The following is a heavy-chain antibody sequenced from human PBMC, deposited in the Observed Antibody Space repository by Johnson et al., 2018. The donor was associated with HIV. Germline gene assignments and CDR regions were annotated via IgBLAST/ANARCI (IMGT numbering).Heavy chain of an antibody. Sequence: QVQLVESGGGLVQPGGSLRLSCAASGFTFSSYAMSWVRQAPGKGLEWVAIISYDGSSEYYADSVKGRFTISRDNSKNTLYLQVNRLRAEDTAVYYCARGGYDSSGYYYVGEAFDIWGQGTMVTVSS. D-gene: IGHD3-22*01. J-gene: IGHJ3*02. CDR1: GFTFSSYA. CDR2: ISYDGSSE. V-gene: IGHV3-30*03. CDR3: ARGGYDSSGYYYVGEAFDI.